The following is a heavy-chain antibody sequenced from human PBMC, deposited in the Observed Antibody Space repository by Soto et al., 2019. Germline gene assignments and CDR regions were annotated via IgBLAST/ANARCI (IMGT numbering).Heavy chain of an antibody. CDR1: GFTFTSSA. V-gene: IGHV1-58*01. CDR2: IVVGSGNT. Sequence: SVKVSCKASGFTFTSSAVQWVRQARGQRLEWIGWIVVGSGNTNYAQKFQERVTITRDMSTSTAYMELSSLRSEDTAVYYCAGDFNRYQLLTYSYGRDVWAQGTTAPVPS. D-gene: IGHD2-2*01. CDR3: AGDFNRYQLLTYSYGRDV. J-gene: IGHJ6*02.